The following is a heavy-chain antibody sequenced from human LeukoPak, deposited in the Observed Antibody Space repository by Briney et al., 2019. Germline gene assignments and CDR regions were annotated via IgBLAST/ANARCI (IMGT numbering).Heavy chain of an antibody. D-gene: IGHD6-19*01. J-gene: IGHJ5*02. Sequence: TGGSLRLSCAASGFTFSSYGMHWVRQAPGKGLEWVAVISYDGSNKYYADSVKGRFTISRDNSKNTLYLQMNSLRAEDTAVYYCAKEQYSSGWYGWFDPWGQGTLVTVSA. CDR1: GFTFSSYG. V-gene: IGHV3-30*18. CDR3: AKEQYSSGWYGWFDP. CDR2: ISYDGSNK.